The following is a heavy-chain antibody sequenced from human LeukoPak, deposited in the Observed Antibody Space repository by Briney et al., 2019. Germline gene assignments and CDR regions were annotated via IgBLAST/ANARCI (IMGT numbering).Heavy chain of an antibody. D-gene: IGHD6-19*01. V-gene: IGHV1-24*01. CDR2: FDPEDGET. CDR3: ATVGIAVAGTKAFDI. CDR1: GYTLTELS. J-gene: IGHJ3*02. Sequence: ASVKVSCKVSGYTLTELSMHWVRQAPGKGLEWVGGFDPEDGETIYAQKFQGRVTMTEDTSTDTAYMELSSLRSEDTAVYYCATVGIAVAGTKAFDIWGQGTMVTVSS.